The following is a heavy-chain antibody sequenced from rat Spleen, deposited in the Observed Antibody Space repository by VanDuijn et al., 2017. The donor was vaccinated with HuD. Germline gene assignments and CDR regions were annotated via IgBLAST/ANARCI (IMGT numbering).Heavy chain of an antibody. CDR2: ISYSGST. Sequence: EVQLQESGPGLVKPSQSLSLTCSVTGYSIKSSYRWNWIRKFPGNKMEWIGHISYSGSTSYNPSLKSRISITRETSKNQFFLQLNSVTTEDTATYYCARYIPGYYVMDAWGQGASVTVSS. J-gene: IGHJ4*01. CDR1: GYSIKSSY. V-gene: IGHV3-1*01. D-gene: IGHD1-4*01. CDR3: ARYIPGYYVMDA.